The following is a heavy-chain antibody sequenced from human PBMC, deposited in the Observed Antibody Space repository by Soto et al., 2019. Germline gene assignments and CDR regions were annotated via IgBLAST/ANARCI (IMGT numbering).Heavy chain of an antibody. J-gene: IGHJ4*02. V-gene: IGHV1-18*01. CDR1: GYTFTDYA. CDR3: ARDSQYSTSWQRFAS. D-gene: IGHD6-13*01. CDR2: VNTYNGNP. Sequence: QVQLVQSGVEVKKPGASVKVSCKASGYTFTDYAISWVRQAPGRGLEWMGWVNTYNGNPNYAQIFQGRVTMTTDTSTDTAYMELRSLKSDDSAVYYCARDSQYSTSWQRFASWGQGNLVPVSS.